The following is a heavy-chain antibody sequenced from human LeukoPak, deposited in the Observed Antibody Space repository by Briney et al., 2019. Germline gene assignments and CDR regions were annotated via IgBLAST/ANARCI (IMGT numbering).Heavy chain of an antibody. V-gene: IGHV3-23*01. Sequence: GGSLRVSCPASGFTLSSHAMSRVRQAPGHRLELVSAISGSGGSTYYGDSVKGRFTISRDNSKDTLYLEMNSLRAEDTAVYYWAKDKVRYYYDSSGPFDYWGQGTLVTVSS. J-gene: IGHJ4*02. D-gene: IGHD3-22*01. CDR3: AKDKVRYYYDSSGPFDY. CDR1: GFTLSSHA. CDR2: ISGSGGST.